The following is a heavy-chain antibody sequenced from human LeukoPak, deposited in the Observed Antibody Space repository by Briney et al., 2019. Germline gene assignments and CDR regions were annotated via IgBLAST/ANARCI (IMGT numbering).Heavy chain of an antibody. Sequence: PGESLRLSCAASGFTFRNSGMHWVRQAPGKGLEWAAVIWYDGSNEYYADAVKGRFIISRDNSKNTVHLQMNSLRVEDTSVYYCAREISIFVNAFDLWGQGTLVAVSS. CDR2: IWYDGSNE. V-gene: IGHV3-33*01. CDR3: AREISIFVNAFDL. CDR1: GFTFRNSG. J-gene: IGHJ3*01.